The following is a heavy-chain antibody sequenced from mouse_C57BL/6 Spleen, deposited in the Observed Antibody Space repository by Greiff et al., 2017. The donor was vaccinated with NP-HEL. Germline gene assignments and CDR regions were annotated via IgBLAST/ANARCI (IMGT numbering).Heavy chain of an antibody. CDR3: TTTLPNWSWFAY. CDR1: GFNIKDDY. D-gene: IGHD4-1*01. Sequence: EVQLQQSGAELVRPGASVKLSCTASGFNIKDDYMHWVKQRPEQGLEWIGWIDPENGDTEYASKFQGKATITADTSSNTAYLQLSSLTSEDTAVYCCTTTLPNWSWFAYWGQGTLVTVSA. V-gene: IGHV14-4*01. J-gene: IGHJ3*01. CDR2: IDPENGDT.